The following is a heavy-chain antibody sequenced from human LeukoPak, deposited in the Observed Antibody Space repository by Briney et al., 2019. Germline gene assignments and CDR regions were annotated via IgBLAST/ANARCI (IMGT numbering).Heavy chain of an antibody. J-gene: IGHJ4*02. V-gene: IGHV3-11*03. CDR3: ARCRYNSSPDY. CDR1: GFTFSDYY. CDR2: ISNSFSYT. Sequence: GGSLRLSCAASGFTFSDYYMAWIRQAPGKGLEWVSYISNSFSYTNYADSVKGRFTISRDNAKNSLYLQMNSLGGEDTAVYYCARCRYNSSPDYWGQGTLVTVSS. D-gene: IGHD6-13*01.